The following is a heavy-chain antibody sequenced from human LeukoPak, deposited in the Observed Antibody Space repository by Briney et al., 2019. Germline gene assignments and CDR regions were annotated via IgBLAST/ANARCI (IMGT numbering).Heavy chain of an antibody. V-gene: IGHV3-21*01. CDR2: ISSSSSYI. CDR3: ARDNKQRSLAGSGEGGFDY. J-gene: IGHJ4*02. D-gene: IGHD6-19*01. Sequence: PGGSLRLSCAASGFTFSSYSMNWVRQAPGKGLEWVSSISSSSSYIYYADSVKGRFTISRDNAKNSLYLQMNSLRAEDTAVYYCARDNKQRSLAGSGEGGFDYWGQGTLVTVSS. CDR1: GFTFSSYS.